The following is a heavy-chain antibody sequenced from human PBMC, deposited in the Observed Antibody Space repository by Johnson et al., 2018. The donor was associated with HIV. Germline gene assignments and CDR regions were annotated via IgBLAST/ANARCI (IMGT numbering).Heavy chain of an antibody. Sequence: QVQLVESGGGVVQPGRSLRLSCAASGFTFSSYAMHWVRQAPGKGLEWVAVISYDGSNKYYADSVKGRFTISRDNSKNTLYLQMNSLRAEDTAVYYCAKDPSYIVATAMTDAFDIWGQGKMVTGSS. J-gene: IGHJ3*02. CDR1: GFTFSSYA. CDR2: ISYDGSNK. V-gene: IGHV3-30*04. CDR3: AKDPSYIVATAMTDAFDI. D-gene: IGHD5-12*01.